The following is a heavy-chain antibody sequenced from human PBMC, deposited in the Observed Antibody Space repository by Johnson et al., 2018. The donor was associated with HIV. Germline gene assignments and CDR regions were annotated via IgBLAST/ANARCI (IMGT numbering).Heavy chain of an antibody. J-gene: IGHJ3*02. CDR1: GLTVSSSY. D-gene: IGHD3-16*01. V-gene: IGHV3-53*01. CDR2: IYSRDTT. Sequence: QLVESGGGLIQPGGSLRLSCAASGLTVSSSYMSWVRQAPGKGLEWVSVIYSRDTTYYADSVKGRFSISRDSSKNTLYLQMNSLRDEDTAVYYCAKPRYYDNAFEMWGQGTMVTVSS. CDR3: AKPRYYDNAFEM.